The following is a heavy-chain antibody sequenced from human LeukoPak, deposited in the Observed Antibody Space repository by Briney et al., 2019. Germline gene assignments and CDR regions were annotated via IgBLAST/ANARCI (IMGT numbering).Heavy chain of an antibody. CDR2: ISYDGSNK. CDR1: GFTFSSYG. J-gene: IGHJ6*02. CDR3: AKDLYSSSWCDPYYYYGMDV. D-gene: IGHD6-13*01. Sequence: PGGSLRLSCAASGFTFSSYGMHWVRQAPGKGLEWVAVISYDGSNKYYADSVKGRFTISRDNSKNTLYLQMNSLRAEDTAVYYCAKDLYSSSWCDPYYYYGMDVWGQGTTVTVSS. V-gene: IGHV3-30*18.